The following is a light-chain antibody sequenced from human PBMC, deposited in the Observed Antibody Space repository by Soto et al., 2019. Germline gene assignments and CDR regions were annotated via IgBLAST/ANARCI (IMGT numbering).Light chain of an antibody. V-gene: IGLV2-14*01. Sequence: SVLAQPAPMSGSPGQSITISCTGSGSDIATFNYVSWYQQYPGKAPKLLIYQVTSRASGVSHRFSGSKSGNTAALTISGLQPEDEAEYYCNSYSSTSFYVFGTGTKVTVL. CDR1: GSDIATFNY. J-gene: IGLJ1*01. CDR2: QVT. CDR3: NSYSSTSFYV.